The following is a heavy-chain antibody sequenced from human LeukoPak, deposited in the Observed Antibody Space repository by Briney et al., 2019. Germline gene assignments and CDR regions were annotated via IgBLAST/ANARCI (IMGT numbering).Heavy chain of an antibody. CDR1: GFTFSSYS. CDR2: ISSSSSYI. CDR3: ARVSYYGSGSYYDVFDV. J-gene: IGHJ3*01. Sequence: GGSLRLSCAASGFTFSSYSMNWVRQAPGKGLEWVSSISSSSSYIYYADSVKGRFTISRDNAKNSLYLQMNSLRAEDTAVYYCARVSYYGSGSYYDVFDVWGQGTMVTVSS. D-gene: IGHD3-10*01. V-gene: IGHV3-21*01.